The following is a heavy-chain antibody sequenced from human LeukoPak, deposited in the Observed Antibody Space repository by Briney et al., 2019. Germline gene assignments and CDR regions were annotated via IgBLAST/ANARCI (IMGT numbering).Heavy chain of an antibody. CDR2: IYYSGST. D-gene: IGHD1-26*01. Sequence: PSETLSLTCTVSGGSISSSSYDWCWIRQPPGKGLEWIGSIYYSGSTYYNPSLKSRVTISVDTSKNQFSLKLSSVTAADTAVYYCARRGGSYYSDYWGQGTLVTVSS. J-gene: IGHJ4*02. CDR3: ARRGGSYYSDY. CDR1: GGSISSSSYD. V-gene: IGHV4-39*01.